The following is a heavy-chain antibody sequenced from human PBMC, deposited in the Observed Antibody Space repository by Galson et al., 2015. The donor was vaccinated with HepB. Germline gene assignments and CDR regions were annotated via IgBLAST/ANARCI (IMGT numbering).Heavy chain of an antibody. CDR1: GFTFSNAW. CDR2: IKSKTDGGTT. J-gene: IGHJ3*02. Sequence: SLRLSCAASGFTFSNAWMNWVRQAPGKGLEWVGRIKSKTDGGTTDYAAPVKGRFTISRDDSKNTLYLQMNSLKTEDTAVYCCTTGRDYYGSGSYKAYDAFGIWGQGTMVTVSS. CDR3: TTGRDYYGSGSYKAYDAFGI. V-gene: IGHV3-15*07. D-gene: IGHD3-10*01.